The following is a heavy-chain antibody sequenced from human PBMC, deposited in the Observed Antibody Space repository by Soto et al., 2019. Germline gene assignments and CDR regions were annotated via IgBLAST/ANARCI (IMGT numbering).Heavy chain of an antibody. J-gene: IGHJ4*02. CDR2: IIPIFGTA. D-gene: IGHD1-7*01. V-gene: IGHV1-69*01. Sequence: QVQLVQSGAEVKKPGSSVKVSCKASGGNFSSYAISWVRQAPGQGLEWMGGIIPIFGTANYAQKFQGRVTITAHESTSTAYMELSSLRAEGTAVYYCARVSNWNYPIYNFDYWGQGTLVTVSS. CDR1: GGNFSSYA. CDR3: ARVSNWNYPIYNFDY.